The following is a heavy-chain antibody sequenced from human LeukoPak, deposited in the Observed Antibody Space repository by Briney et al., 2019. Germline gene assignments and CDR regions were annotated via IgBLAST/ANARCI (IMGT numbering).Heavy chain of an antibody. CDR1: GVSISGHY. CDR2: IYYSGRT. CDR3: ARLLDNDSSGDPDTFDM. Sequence: PSETLSLTCTVSGVSISGHYWSWIRQPPGNGLEWIGFIYYSGRTRYNPSLHSQVTISADTSKNHLSLKLTSVTAADTAVYYCARLLDNDSSGDPDTFDMWGQGIKVTVSS. J-gene: IGHJ3*02. D-gene: IGHD3-22*01. V-gene: IGHV4-59*11.